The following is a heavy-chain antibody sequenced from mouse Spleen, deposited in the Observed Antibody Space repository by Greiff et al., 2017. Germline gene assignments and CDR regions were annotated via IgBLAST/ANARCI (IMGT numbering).Heavy chain of an antibody. Sequence: EVKLVESGAELVRPGASVKLSCTASGFNIKDDYMHWVKQRPEQGLEWIGWIDPENGDTEYASKFQGKATITADTSSNTAYLQLSSLTSEDTAVYYCTTFRRAYYAMDYWGQGTSVTVSS. D-gene: IGHD3-1*01. CDR1: GFNIKDDY. V-gene: IGHV14-4*01. J-gene: IGHJ4*01. CDR2: IDPENGDT. CDR3: TTFRRAYYAMDY.